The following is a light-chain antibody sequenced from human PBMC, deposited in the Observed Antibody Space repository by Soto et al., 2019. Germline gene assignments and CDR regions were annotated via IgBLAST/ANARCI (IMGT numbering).Light chain of an antibody. Sequence: QSVLTQPASVSGSPGQSITISCTGSSSDVGGYNYVSWYQQHHPGKAPKLMIYDVSNRPSGVSNRFSGSKSGNTASLTISGLQAEDEADYYCSSYTTSRTVVFGGGTQLTVL. CDR3: SSYTTSRTVV. CDR2: DVS. J-gene: IGLJ2*01. V-gene: IGLV2-14*03. CDR1: SSDVGGYNY.